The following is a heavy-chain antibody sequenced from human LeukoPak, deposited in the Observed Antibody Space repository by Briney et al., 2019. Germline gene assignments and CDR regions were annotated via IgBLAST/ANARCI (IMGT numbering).Heavy chain of an antibody. Sequence: RSSETLSLTCTVSGGSISSYYWSWIRQPPGKGLEWIGYIYYSGSTNYNPSLKSRVTISVDTSKNQFSLKLSSVTAADTAVYYCARVRRDGYNPYFDYWGQGTLVTVSS. CDR3: ARVRRDGYNPYFDY. CDR1: GGSISSYY. CDR2: IYYSGST. J-gene: IGHJ4*02. V-gene: IGHV4-59*01. D-gene: IGHD5-24*01.